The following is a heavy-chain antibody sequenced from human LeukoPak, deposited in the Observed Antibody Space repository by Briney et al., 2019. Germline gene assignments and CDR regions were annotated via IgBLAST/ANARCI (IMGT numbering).Heavy chain of an antibody. CDR3: ARGLGGYSYGPHFDY. CDR2: IYYSGST. Sequence: PSETLALTFTVSGGSISSGGYYLSWIRQHPGEGLEWIGYIYYSGSTYYNPSLKSRVTISVDTSKNQFSLKLSSVTAADTAVYYCARGLGGYSYGPHFDYWGQGTLVTVSS. V-gene: IGHV4-31*03. J-gene: IGHJ4*02. D-gene: IGHD5-18*01. CDR1: GGSISSGGYY.